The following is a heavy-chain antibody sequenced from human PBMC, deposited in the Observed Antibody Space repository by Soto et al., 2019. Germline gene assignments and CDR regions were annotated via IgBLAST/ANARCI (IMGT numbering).Heavy chain of an antibody. V-gene: IGHV1-46*03. D-gene: IGHD3-9*01. CDR2: IYPGGVNI. Sequence: ASVKVSCKAIGYSFTSHYMHWVRQAPGQGLEWMGTIYPGGVNIGYAQKFKGRVTMTKDTSTSTVYMELNSLTSEDTAVYYCARDQIRHVLVCWFDPWGHGTLLTVSS. CDR1: GYSFTSHY. J-gene: IGHJ5*02. CDR3: ARDQIRHVLVCWFDP.